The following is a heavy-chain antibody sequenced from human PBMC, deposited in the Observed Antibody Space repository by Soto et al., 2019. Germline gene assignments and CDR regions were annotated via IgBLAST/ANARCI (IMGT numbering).Heavy chain of an antibody. J-gene: IGHJ4*02. V-gene: IGHV3-11*06. D-gene: IGHD5-18*01. Sequence: GGSLRLSCAASGFTFSDYYMSWIRQAPGKGLEWVSYISSSSSYTNYADSVKGRFTISRDSAKNSMYLQMNSLTVEDTAMYYCASLDTAMIKTAGYWGQGTQVTVS. CDR2: ISSSSSYT. CDR1: GFTFSDYY. CDR3: ASLDTAMIKTAGY.